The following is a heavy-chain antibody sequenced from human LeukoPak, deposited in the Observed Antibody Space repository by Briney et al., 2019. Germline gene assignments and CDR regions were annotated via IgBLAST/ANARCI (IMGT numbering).Heavy chain of an antibody. Sequence: HPGGSLRLSCAASGFTVSSNYMSWVRQAPGKGLEWVSVIYSGGSTYYADSVKGRFTISRDNSKNTLYLQMNSLRAEDTAVYYCAKGGVLLWFGEEDYFDYWGQGTLVTVSS. CDR2: IYSGGST. CDR1: GFTVSSNY. V-gene: IGHV3-53*01. J-gene: IGHJ4*02. CDR3: AKGGVLLWFGEEDYFDY. D-gene: IGHD3-10*01.